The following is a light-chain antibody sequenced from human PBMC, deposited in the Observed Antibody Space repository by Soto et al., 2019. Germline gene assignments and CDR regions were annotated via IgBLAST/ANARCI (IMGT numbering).Light chain of an antibody. J-gene: IGLJ1*01. CDR3: SSYAGSSNV. Sequence: QSVLTQPRSVSGSPGQSVAISCTGTSSDIGDYNLVSWYQQNPGKAPKLMIYEVNKRPSGVPDRFSGSKSGNTASLTVSGLQAEDEADYYCSSYAGSSNVFGTGTKVTVL. CDR2: EVN. CDR1: SSDIGDYNL. V-gene: IGLV2-8*01.